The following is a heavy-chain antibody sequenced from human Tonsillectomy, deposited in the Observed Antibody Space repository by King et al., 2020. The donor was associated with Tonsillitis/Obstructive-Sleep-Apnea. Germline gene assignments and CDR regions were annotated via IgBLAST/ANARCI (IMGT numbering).Heavy chain of an antibody. V-gene: IGHV5-10-1*01. Sequence: QLVQSGAEVKKPGQSLRISCRGSGYSFTGYWISWVRQMPGKGLEWMGRIDPSDSFTNYSPSFQGHVPISSDKSISTSYLQWSSLKASDTAMYYCARPQVPYWDTAFDIWGQGTMVTVSS. CDR2: IDPSDSFT. D-gene: IGHD5-18*01. J-gene: IGHJ3*02. CDR1: GYSFTGYW. CDR3: ARPQVPYWDTAFDI.